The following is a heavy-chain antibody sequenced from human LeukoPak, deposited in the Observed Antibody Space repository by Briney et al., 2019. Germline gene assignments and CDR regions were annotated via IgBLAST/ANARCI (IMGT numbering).Heavy chain of an antibody. V-gene: IGHV3-23*01. Sequence: GGSLRLSCAASGFTFSNYAMTWVRQAPGKGLEWVSAISASGSSTYYADSVKGRFTISRDNSKNTLYLQMNSLRDDNTAIYSCAKNSVGGSYYPIDYWGQGTLVTVSS. J-gene: IGHJ4*02. CDR2: ISASGSST. CDR3: AKNSVGGSYYPIDY. D-gene: IGHD1-26*01. CDR1: GFTFSNYA.